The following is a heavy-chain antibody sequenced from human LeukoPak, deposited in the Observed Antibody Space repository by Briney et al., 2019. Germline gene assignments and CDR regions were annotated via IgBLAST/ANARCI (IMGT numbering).Heavy chain of an antibody. CDR2: INHSGST. Sequence: SETLSLTCPVYGGSFSGYYWSWIRQPPGKGLEWIGEINHSGSTNYNPSLKSRVTISVDTSKNQSSLKLSSVTAADTAVYYCAAGDAFDIWGQGTMVTVSS. D-gene: IGHD6-13*01. CDR3: AAGDAFDI. CDR1: GGSFSGYY. J-gene: IGHJ3*02. V-gene: IGHV4-34*01.